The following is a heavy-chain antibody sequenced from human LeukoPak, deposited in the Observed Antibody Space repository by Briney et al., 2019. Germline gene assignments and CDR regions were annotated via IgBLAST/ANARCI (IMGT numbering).Heavy chain of an antibody. CDR3: ARDYCGGDCFPDY. J-gene: IGHJ4*02. Sequence: GASVKVSCKASGYTFTGYYVHWVRQAPGQALEWMGRINPNRAYTNYAQKFQGRVTMTRDTSISTAYMELSRLRSDDTAVYYCARDYCGGDCFPDYWGQGTLVTVSS. D-gene: IGHD2-21*02. CDR1: GYTFTGYY. CDR2: INPNRAYT. V-gene: IGHV1-2*06.